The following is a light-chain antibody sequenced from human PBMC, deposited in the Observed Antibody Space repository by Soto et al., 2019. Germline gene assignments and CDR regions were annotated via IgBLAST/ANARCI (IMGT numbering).Light chain of an antibody. CDR3: SSYAGSNNYV. Sequence: QSALTQPASVSGSPGQSSTGACTGTSSDVGGYNYVSWYQQHPGKAPKLMISEVSKRPSGVPDRFSGSKSGNTASLTVSGLQAEDEADYYCSSYAGSNNYVFGTGTKVTVL. CDR1: SSDVGGYNY. J-gene: IGLJ1*01. CDR2: EVS. V-gene: IGLV2-8*01.